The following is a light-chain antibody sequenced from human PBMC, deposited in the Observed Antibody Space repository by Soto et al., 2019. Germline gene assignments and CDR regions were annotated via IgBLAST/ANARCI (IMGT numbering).Light chain of an antibody. CDR1: QGISSY. Sequence: DIQLTQSPSFLSASVGDRVTITCRASQGISSYLNWYQQKPGKAPKLLIYGVSTLQSGLPSRVSGSGSGTEFTLTISSLQPDDFATYYCLQIHTFPRTFGQGTKLEIK. CDR3: LQIHTFPRT. CDR2: GVS. V-gene: IGKV1-9*01. J-gene: IGKJ2*01.